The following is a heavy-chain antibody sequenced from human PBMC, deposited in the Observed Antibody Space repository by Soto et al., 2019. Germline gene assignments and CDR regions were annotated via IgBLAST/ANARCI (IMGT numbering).Heavy chain of an antibody. Sequence: QVQLVESGGGVVQPGRSLRLSCAASGFTFSGYGMHWVRQAPGKGLEWVAVISNDALNKYYADSVKGRFAISRDDSRNTVYLQMNSLRAEDTAVYYCARHRRDYYYSYGMDVWGQGTTVTVSS. CDR2: ISNDALNK. CDR1: GFTFSGYG. J-gene: IGHJ6*02. V-gene: IGHV3-30*03. CDR3: ARHRRDYYYSYGMDV.